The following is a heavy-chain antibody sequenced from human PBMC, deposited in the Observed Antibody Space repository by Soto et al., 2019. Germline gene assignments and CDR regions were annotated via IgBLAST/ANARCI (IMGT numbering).Heavy chain of an antibody. CDR3: AKTYYYDSSGYYYVQYYFDY. Sequence: PGGSLRLSCAASGFTFSSYAMSWVRQAPGKGLEWVSAISGSGGSTYYADSVKGRFAISRDNSKNTLYLQMNSLRAEDTAVYYCAKTYYYDSSGYYYVQYYFDYWGQGTLVTVSS. CDR2: ISGSGGST. CDR1: GFTFSSYA. V-gene: IGHV3-23*01. J-gene: IGHJ4*02. D-gene: IGHD3-22*01.